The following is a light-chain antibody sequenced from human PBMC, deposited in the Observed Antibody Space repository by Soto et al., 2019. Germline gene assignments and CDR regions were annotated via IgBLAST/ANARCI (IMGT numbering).Light chain of an antibody. Sequence: IVMTQSPAILPVSPGQRVTLSCRASHSVLNNLAWYQQRLGQAPRLLIYGASTRATGIPPRFSGSGSGTEFILTISSLQSEDFAVYYCQHYNNWLGTFGGGTKVDIK. CDR2: GAS. V-gene: IGKV3-15*01. J-gene: IGKJ4*01. CDR3: QHYNNWLGT. CDR1: HSVLNN.